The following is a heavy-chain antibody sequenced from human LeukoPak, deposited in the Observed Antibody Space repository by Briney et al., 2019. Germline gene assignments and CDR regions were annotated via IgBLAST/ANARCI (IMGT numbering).Heavy chain of an antibody. D-gene: IGHD3-10*01. V-gene: IGHV3-11*05. J-gene: IGHJ3*02. CDR3: ARDPAMVRGGNAFDI. CDR2: ISSSSSYT. CDR1: GFTFSDYY. Sequence: PGGSLRLSCAASGFTFSDYYMSWIRQAPGQGLEWVSYISSSSSYTNYADSVKGRFTISRDNAKNSLYLQMNSLRAEDTAVYYCARDPAMVRGGNAFDIWGQGTMVTVSS.